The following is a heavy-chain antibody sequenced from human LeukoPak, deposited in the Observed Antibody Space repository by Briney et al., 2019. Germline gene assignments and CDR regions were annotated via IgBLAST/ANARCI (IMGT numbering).Heavy chain of an antibody. CDR2: IYYSGST. CDR3: ARDYGDYEHYLDY. D-gene: IGHD4-17*01. J-gene: IGHJ4*02. V-gene: IGHV4-59*12. Sequence: KPSETLSLTCTVSGGSISSYYWSWIRQPPGKGLEWIGYIYYSGSTNYNPSLKSRVTIPVDTSKNQFSLKLSSVTAADTAVYYCARDYGDYEHYLDYWGQGTLVTVSS. CDR1: GGSISSYY.